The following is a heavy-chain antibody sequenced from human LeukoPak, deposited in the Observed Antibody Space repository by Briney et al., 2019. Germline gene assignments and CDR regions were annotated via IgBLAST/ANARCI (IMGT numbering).Heavy chain of an antibody. V-gene: IGHV1-69*06. J-gene: IGHJ4*02. Sequence: ASVKVSCKASGGTFSSYAISWVRQAPGQGLEWMGGIIPIFGTANYAQKFQGRVTITADKSTSTAYMELSSLRPEDTAVYYCARDDVAVAGTGVDYFDYWGQGTLVTVSS. CDR3: ARDDVAVAGTGVDYFDY. D-gene: IGHD6-19*01. CDR2: IIPIFGTA. CDR1: GGTFSSYA.